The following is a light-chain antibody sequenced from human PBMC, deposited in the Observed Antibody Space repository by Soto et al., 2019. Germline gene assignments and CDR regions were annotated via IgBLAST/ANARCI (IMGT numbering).Light chain of an antibody. CDR1: QSVTYNY. CDR3: QQYGSSPQT. J-gene: IGKJ1*01. Sequence: EIVLTQSPGTLSLSPGERATLSCRASQSVTYNYLAWFQQKPGQAPRLFIYAASYRATGIPDRFSGSGSGTDFILTISRLEPEDFAVYYCQQYGSSPQTFGQGTKVEIK. V-gene: IGKV3-20*01. CDR2: AAS.